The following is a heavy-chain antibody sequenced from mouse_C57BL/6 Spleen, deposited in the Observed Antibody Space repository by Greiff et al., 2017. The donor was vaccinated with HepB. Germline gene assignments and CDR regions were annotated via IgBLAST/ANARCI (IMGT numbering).Heavy chain of an antibody. CDR3: AREDYYGPMDY. CDR2: INYDGSST. CDR1: GFTFSDYY. V-gene: IGHV5-16*01. Sequence: EVKVVESEGGLVQPGSSMKLSCTASGFTFSDYYMAWVRQVPEKGLEWVANINYDGSSTYYLDSLKSRFIISRDNAKNILYLQMSSLKSEDTATYYCAREDYYGPMDYWGQGTSVTVSS. J-gene: IGHJ4*01. D-gene: IGHD1-2*01.